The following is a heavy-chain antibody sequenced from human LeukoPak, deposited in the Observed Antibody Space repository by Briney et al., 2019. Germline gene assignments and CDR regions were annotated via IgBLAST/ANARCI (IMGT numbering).Heavy chain of an antibody. Sequence: SETLSLTCTVSGGSISSGGYYWSWIRQPPGKGLEWIGYIYHSGSTYYNPSLKSRVTISVDRSKNQFSLKLSSVTAADTAVYYCARDYEGYSSGSDAFDIWGQGTMVTVSS. D-gene: IGHD6-19*01. CDR3: ARDYEGYSSGSDAFDI. J-gene: IGHJ3*02. CDR2: IYHSGST. CDR1: GGSISSGGYY. V-gene: IGHV4-30-2*01.